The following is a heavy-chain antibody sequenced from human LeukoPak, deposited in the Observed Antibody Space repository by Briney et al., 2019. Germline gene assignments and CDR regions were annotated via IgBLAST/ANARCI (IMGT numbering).Heavy chain of an antibody. J-gene: IGHJ4*02. CDR2: ISGSGGST. V-gene: IGHV3-23*01. CDR3: AKNIRYSWSYLLDYFDY. Sequence: GGSLRLSCAASGFTFSSYAMSWVRQAPGKGLEWVSAISGSGGSTYYADSVKGRFTISRDNSRNTLYLQMNSLRAEDTAVYYCAKNIRYSWSYLLDYFDYWGQGTLVTVSS. CDR1: GFTFSSYA. D-gene: IGHD1-26*01.